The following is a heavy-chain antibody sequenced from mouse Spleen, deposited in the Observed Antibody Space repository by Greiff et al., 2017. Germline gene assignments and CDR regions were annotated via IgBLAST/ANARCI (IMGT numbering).Heavy chain of an antibody. Sequence: EVMLVESGGGLVQPGGSLSLSCAASGFTFTDYYMSWVRQPPGKALEWLGFIRNKANGYTTEYSASVKGRFTISRDNSQSILYLQMNALRAEDSATYYCARYYYGSRYYYAMDYWGQGTSVTVSS. CDR1: GFTFTDYY. D-gene: IGHD1-1*01. V-gene: IGHV7-3*01. CDR2: IRNKANGYTT. CDR3: ARYYYGSRYYYAMDY. J-gene: IGHJ4*01.